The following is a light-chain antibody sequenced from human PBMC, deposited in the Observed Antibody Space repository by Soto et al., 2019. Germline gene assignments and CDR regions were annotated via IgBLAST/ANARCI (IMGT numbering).Light chain of an antibody. CDR2: DAS. CDR3: QQRSNWPIT. Sequence: EIVLTQSPVTLSLSPGERATLSCRASQSVSSSYLAWYQQEPGQAPRLLIYDASNRATGIPARFSGSGSGTDFTLTISSLEPEDFAVYYCQQRSNWPITFGQGTRLEIK. V-gene: IGKV3D-20*02. CDR1: QSVSSSY. J-gene: IGKJ5*01.